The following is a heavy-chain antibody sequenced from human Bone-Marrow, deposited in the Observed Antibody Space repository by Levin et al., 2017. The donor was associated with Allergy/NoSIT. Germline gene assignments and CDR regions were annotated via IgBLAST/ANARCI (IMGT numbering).Heavy chain of an antibody. V-gene: IGHV5-51*01. CDR1: GYSFTSYW. D-gene: IGHD6-19*01. J-gene: IGHJ4*02. Sequence: GESLKISCKGSGYSFTSYWIGWVRQMPGKGLEWMGIIYPGDSDTRYSPSFQGQVTISADKSISTAYLQWSSLKASDTAMYYCARAAIEYSSGWSTFDYWGQGTLVTVSS. CDR2: IYPGDSDT. CDR3: ARAAIEYSSGWSTFDY.